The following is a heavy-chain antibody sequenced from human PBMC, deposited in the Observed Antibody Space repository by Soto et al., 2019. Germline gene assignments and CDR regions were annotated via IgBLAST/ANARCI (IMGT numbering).Heavy chain of an antibody. Sequence: QLQLQESGPGLVKPSETLSLTCTVSGGSISSSSYYWGWIRQPPGKGLEWIGSIYYSGSTYYNPSPKRRFTLSVDTSKNQFALDLSSWTAADTAVYYCARHVAGYSSGLDYWGQGTLVTVSS. CDR1: GGSISSSSYY. CDR2: IYYSGST. J-gene: IGHJ4*02. CDR3: ARHVAGYSSGLDY. V-gene: IGHV4-39*01. D-gene: IGHD6-19*01.